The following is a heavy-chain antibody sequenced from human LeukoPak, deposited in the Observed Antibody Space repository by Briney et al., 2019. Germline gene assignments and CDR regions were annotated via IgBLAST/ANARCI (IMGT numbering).Heavy chain of an antibody. CDR2: ISWNSGSI. Sequence: PGRSLRLSCAASGFTFDDYAMHWVRQAPGKGLEWVSGISWNSGSIGYADSVKGRFTISRDNAKNSLYLQMNSLRAEDTALYYCAKVGGYYDSSGYPHDYWGQGTLVTVSS. V-gene: IGHV3-9*01. D-gene: IGHD3-22*01. CDR3: AKVGGYYDSSGYPHDY. CDR1: GFTFDDYA. J-gene: IGHJ4*02.